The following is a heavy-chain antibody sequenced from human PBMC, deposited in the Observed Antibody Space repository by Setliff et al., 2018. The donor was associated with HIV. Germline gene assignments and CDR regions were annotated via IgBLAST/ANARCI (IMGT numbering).Heavy chain of an antibody. J-gene: IGHJ4*02. Sequence: PGGSLRLSCAASGLTFSTSWMQWVRQSPGEGLLWVARLNPEANYIHYADSVKGRFTVSRDNAKNSVYLQMNSLRAEDTAVYYCATYRGYNSGDRWSFFDYWGQGILVTVS. CDR3: ATYRGYNSGDRWSFFDY. CDR1: GLTFSTSW. CDR2: LNPEANYI. V-gene: IGHV3-74*01. D-gene: IGHD2-15*01.